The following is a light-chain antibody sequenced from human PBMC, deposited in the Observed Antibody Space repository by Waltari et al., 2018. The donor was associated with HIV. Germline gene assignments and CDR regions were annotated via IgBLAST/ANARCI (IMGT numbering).Light chain of an antibody. CDR2: DVS. CDR1: SSDVGDYNS. V-gene: IGLV2-11*01. J-gene: IGLJ1*01. Sequence: QSALTQPRSVSGSPGQSVTISCTGTSSDVGDYNSVSWYQQHPGKAPKLMIYDVSKWPSGFLVRFSGSRSGNTASLTISGLQAEDEADYYCCSYAGTYTYVFGAGTKVTVL. CDR3: CSYAGTYTYV.